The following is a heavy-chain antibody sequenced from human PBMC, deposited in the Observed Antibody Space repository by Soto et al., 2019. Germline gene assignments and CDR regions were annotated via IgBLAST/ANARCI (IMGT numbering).Heavy chain of an antibody. D-gene: IGHD2-15*01. Sequence: PGGSLRLSCAASGFTFSSYWMHWVRQAPGKGLEWVAVISYDGSNKYYADSVKGRFTISRDNSKNTLYLQMNSLRAEDTAVYYCARERYCSGGSCYRSPFDYWGQGTLVT. CDR2: ISYDGSNK. CDR3: ARERYCSGGSCYRSPFDY. V-gene: IGHV3-30-3*01. CDR1: GFTFSSYW. J-gene: IGHJ4*02.